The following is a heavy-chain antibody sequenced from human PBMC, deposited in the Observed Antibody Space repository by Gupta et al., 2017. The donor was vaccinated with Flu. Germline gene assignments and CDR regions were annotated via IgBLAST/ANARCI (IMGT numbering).Heavy chain of an antibody. CDR2: IWYDGSNK. Sequence: QVQLVESGGGVVQPGRSLRLSCAASGFTFSSHGMHWVRQAPGKGLEWVAVIWYDGSNKYYADSVKGRFTISRDNSKNTLYLQMNSLRAEDTAVYYCARDGPGSSDCSGGSCSFDYWGQGTLVTVSS. D-gene: IGHD2-15*01. CDR3: ARDGPGSSDCSGGSCSFDY. J-gene: IGHJ4*02. CDR1: GFTFSSHG. V-gene: IGHV3-33*01.